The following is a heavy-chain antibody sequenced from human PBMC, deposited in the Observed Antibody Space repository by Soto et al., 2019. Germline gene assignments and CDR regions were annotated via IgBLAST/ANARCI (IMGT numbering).Heavy chain of an antibody. V-gene: IGHV4-34*01. Sequence: QVQLQQWGAGLLKPSETLSLTCAVYGGSFSGYYWSWIRQPPGKGLEWIGEINHSGSTNYNPSLKSRVTISVDTSKNQFSLTLSSVTAADTAVYYCAGTMIVVVTSYYYYYGMDVWGQGTTVTVSS. D-gene: IGHD3-22*01. CDR1: GGSFSGYY. J-gene: IGHJ6*02. CDR3: AGTMIVVVTSYYYYYGMDV. CDR2: INHSGST.